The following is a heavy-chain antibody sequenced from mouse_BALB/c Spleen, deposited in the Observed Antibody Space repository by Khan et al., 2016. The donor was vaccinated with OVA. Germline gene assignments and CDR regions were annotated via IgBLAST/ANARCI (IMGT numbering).Heavy chain of an antibody. CDR1: GFTFSSYT. D-gene: IGHD1-1*02. CDR2: ITNGGGST. J-gene: IGHJ2*01. V-gene: IGHV5-12-2*01. CDR3: ARHVVRHFFDY. Sequence: EVKLVESGGGLVQPGGSLKLSCAASGFTFSSYTMSWVRQTPEKRLEWVAYITNGGGSTYLPDPVKGRFTISRDNAKNTLYLQMSSRKSEDTAMDYCARHVVRHFFDYWGQGTTLTVSS.